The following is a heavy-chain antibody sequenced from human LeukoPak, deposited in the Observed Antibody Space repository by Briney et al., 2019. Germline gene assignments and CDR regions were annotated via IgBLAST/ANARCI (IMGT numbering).Heavy chain of an antibody. CDR3: ARASRLLSYYYYGMDV. CDR2: IYYSGST. CDR1: GGSISSGGYY. J-gene: IGHJ6*02. Sequence: SETLSLTCTVSGGSISSGGYYWSWIRQHPGKGLEWIGYIYYSGSTYYNPSLKSRVTISVDTSKNQFSLKLSSVTAADTAVYYCARASRLLSYYYYGMDVWGQGTTVTVSS. V-gene: IGHV4-31*03. D-gene: IGHD2-21*02.